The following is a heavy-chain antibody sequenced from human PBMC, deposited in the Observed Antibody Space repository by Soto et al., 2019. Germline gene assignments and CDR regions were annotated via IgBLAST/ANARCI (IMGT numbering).Heavy chain of an antibody. CDR2: ITSGGNT. Sequence: EVQVLESGGGLVQPGESLRLSCATSGFAFSTYAMSWFRQAPGKGLGWVSGITSGGNTYYADAVKGRFTISRDNSKSTIYLPMNSLRGDDTASYYCASGRNYWGQGAQVTVSS. D-gene: IGHD3-10*01. CDR3: ASGRNY. J-gene: IGHJ4*02. CDR1: GFAFSTYA. V-gene: IGHV3-23*01.